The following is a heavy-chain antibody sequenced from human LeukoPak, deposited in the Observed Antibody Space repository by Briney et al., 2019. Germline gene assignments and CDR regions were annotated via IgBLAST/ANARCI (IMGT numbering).Heavy chain of an antibody. CDR1: GFTFRSYW. J-gene: IGHJ6*03. Sequence: PGGSLRLSCAASGFTFRSYWMSWVRQAPGKGLEWVANIKQDGSEKYYVDSVKGRFTISRDNAKNSLYLQMNSLRAEDTAVYYCARYGPFLEWLSYYYYYYMDVWGKGTTVTVSS. D-gene: IGHD3-3*02. CDR2: IKQDGSEK. V-gene: IGHV3-7*01. CDR3: ARYGPFLEWLSYYYYYYMDV.